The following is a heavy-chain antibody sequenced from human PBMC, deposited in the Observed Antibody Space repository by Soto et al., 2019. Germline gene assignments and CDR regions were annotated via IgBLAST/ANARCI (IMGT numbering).Heavy chain of an antibody. J-gene: IGHJ6*02. CDR3: ARDHNSGFILYAMDV. CDR2: INPSSGRT. CDR1: GYTFTSYS. V-gene: IGHV1-46*01. D-gene: IGHD2-15*01. Sequence: VKVSCKASGYTFTSYSMHWVRQAPGQGLEWMGIINPSSGRTSYAQNFQGRVTMTSDTSTSIVYMEMSSLKSEDTAVYYCARDHNSGFILYAMDVWGQGTTVTVSS.